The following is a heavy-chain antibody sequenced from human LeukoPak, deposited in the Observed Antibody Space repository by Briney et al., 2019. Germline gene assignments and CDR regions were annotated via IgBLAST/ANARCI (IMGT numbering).Heavy chain of an antibody. Sequence: GGSLRLSCAASGFSFDRYSMYWVRQAPGKGLEWVAVISYDGSNKYYADSVKGRFTISRDNSKNTLYLQMNSLRAEDTAVYYCASPHRDDYVWGSYRSPMDVWGQGTTVTVSS. CDR1: GFSFDRYS. CDR2: ISYDGSNK. J-gene: IGHJ6*02. D-gene: IGHD3-16*02. V-gene: IGHV3-30*03. CDR3: ASPHRDDYVWGSYRSPMDV.